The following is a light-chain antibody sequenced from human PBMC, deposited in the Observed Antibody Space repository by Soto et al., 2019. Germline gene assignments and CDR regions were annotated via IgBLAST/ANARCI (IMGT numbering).Light chain of an antibody. CDR1: SSNIGSNY. CDR3: AAWDDTLNGLV. Sequence: QSLLTQPPSVSGTPGQRVTISCSGSSSNIGSNYVYWYQQVPGTAPRLLMYRASQRPSGVPDRFSGSKSGTSASLAISGLRSEDEADYYCAAWDDTLNGLVFGGGTKLTVL. J-gene: IGLJ2*01. V-gene: IGLV1-47*01. CDR2: RAS.